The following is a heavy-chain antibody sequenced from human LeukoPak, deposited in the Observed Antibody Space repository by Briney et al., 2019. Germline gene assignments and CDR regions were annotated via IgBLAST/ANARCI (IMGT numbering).Heavy chain of an antibody. V-gene: IGHV5-51*01. CDR3: ARRRYCGGDCYDRAFDI. CDR1: GYSFTSYW. Sequence: GESLKISCNGSGYSFTSYWIGWVRQMPGKGLEWMGIIYPGDSDTKYSPSFQGQVTVSADKSISTAYLQWSSLKASDTAMYYCARRRYCGGDCYDRAFDIWGQGTMVTVPS. CDR2: IYPGDSDT. D-gene: IGHD2-21*02. J-gene: IGHJ3*02.